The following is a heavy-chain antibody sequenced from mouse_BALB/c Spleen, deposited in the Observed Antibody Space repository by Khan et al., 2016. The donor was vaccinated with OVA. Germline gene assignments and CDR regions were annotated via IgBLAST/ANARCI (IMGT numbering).Heavy chain of an antibody. D-gene: IGHD6-1*01. CDR1: GYTFTNYG. Sequence: QIQLVQSGPELKKPGETVKISCKASGYTFTNYGMNWVKQAPGKGLKWMGWINTYTGEPTYADDFKGRFAFSLETSANTAYLQINNLKNEETATXFCARSASYWVFDVWGAGTTVTVSS. CDR2: INTYTGEP. CDR3: ARSASYWVFDV. V-gene: IGHV9-3-1*01. J-gene: IGHJ1*01.